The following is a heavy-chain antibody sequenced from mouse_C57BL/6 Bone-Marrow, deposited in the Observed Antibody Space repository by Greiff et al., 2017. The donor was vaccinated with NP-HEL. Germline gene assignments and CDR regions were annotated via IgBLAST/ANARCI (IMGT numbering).Heavy chain of an antibody. D-gene: IGHD6-5*01. V-gene: IGHV1-54*01. CDR3: AREGGLWDY. CDR1: GYAFTNYL. CDR2: INPGSGGT. J-gene: IGHJ2*01. Sequence: QVQLQQSVAELVRPGTSVKVSCKASGYAFTNYLIEWVKQRPGQGLEWIGVINPGSGGTNYNEKFKGKATLTADKSSSTAYMQLSSLTSEDSAVYFCAREGGLWDYWGQGTTLTVSS.